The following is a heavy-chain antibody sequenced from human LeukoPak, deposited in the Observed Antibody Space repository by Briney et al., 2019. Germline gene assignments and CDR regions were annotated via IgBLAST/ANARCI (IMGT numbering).Heavy chain of an antibody. CDR1: GFTVSSNY. D-gene: IGHD3-16*02. Sequence: PGGSLRLSCAASGFTVSSNYMSWVRQAPGKGLEWVSVIYSGGSTYYADSVKGRFTISRDNSKNTLYLQMNSLRAEDTAVYYCARDGGDYVWGSYLDYWGQGTLVTVSS. CDR2: IYSGGST. CDR3: ARDGGDYVWGSYLDY. J-gene: IGHJ4*02. V-gene: IGHV3-66*01.